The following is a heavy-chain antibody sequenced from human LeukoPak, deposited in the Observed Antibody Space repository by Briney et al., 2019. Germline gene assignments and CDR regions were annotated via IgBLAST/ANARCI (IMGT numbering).Heavy chain of an antibody. Sequence: ASVKVSCKASGYTFADDYVHWVRQAPGQGLEWMGWINPNSGVTNYAQKFQGRVTMTRDMSISTAYMELSRLRSDDTAVYYCARSPDILTGENFDYWGQGTLVTVSS. J-gene: IGHJ4*02. D-gene: IGHD3-9*01. V-gene: IGHV1-2*02. CDR3: ARSPDILTGENFDY. CDR1: GYTFADDY. CDR2: INPNSGVT.